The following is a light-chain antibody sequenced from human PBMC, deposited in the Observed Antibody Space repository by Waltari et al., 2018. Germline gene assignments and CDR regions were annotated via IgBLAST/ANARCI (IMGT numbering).Light chain of an antibody. V-gene: IGLV2-11*01. J-gene: IGLJ2*01. Sequence: QSALTPPRSVSGSPGHSVTISCTGPRSYVAIHRHVSWYQQSPGKGPKLIIYDASQRSSEVPDRFTASYFGNTASLTISGLQPDDEAVYFCCSYAGRSVVFGGGTKLTVV. CDR3: CSYAGRSVV. CDR1: RSYVAIHRH. CDR2: DAS.